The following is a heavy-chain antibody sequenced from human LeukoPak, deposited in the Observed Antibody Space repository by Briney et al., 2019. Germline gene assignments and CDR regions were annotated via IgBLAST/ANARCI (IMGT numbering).Heavy chain of an antibody. D-gene: IGHD2-2*01. CDR1: GGSISSYY. J-gene: IGHJ5*02. CDR3: ARGPPKIYCSSTSCYINWFDP. V-gene: IGHV4-4*09. CDR2: IYTSGST. Sequence: PSETLSLTCTVSGGSISSYYWSWIRQPPGKGLEWIGYIYTSGSTNYNPSLKSRVTISVDTSKNQFSLKLSSVTAADTAVYYCARGPPKIYCSSTSCYINWFDPWGQGTLVTVSS.